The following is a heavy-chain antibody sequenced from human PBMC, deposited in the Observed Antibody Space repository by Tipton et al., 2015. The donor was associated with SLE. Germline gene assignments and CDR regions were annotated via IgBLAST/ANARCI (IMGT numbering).Heavy chain of an antibody. CDR1: GYTFTSYN. Sequence: QSGPEVKKPGASVKVSCKASGYTFTSYNMHWVRQAPGQGLEWMGIINPSGGSTSYAQKFQGRVTMTEDTSTDTAYMELSSLRSEATAVYYCATAWAAAGSFDCWGQGTLVTVSS. V-gene: IGHV1-46*01. D-gene: IGHD6-13*01. CDR3: ATAWAAAGSFDC. CDR2: INPSGGST. J-gene: IGHJ4*02.